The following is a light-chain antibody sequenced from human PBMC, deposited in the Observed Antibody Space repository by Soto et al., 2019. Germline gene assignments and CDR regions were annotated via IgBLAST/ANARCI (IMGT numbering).Light chain of an antibody. CDR3: QQYAISPET. CDR2: ASS. CDR1: QSVSTSY. Sequence: EIVLTQSPGTLSLSPGERATLSCRASQSVSTSYLAWYQQTPGQAPRLLIYASSTMDTGIPDRFSGSGSGTDFTLTISRLEPEDFAVYYCQQYAISPETFGQGSKVEIK. V-gene: IGKV3-20*01. J-gene: IGKJ1*01.